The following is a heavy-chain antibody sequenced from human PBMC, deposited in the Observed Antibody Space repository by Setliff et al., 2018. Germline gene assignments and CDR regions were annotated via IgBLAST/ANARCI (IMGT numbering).Heavy chain of an antibody. CDR2: VSDDGTNT. V-gene: IGHV3-33*08. J-gene: IGHJ4*02. CDR1: TASEVTISSRA. Sequence: LRLSCAASTASEVTISSRAIHWVRQAPGKGLEWVAAVSDDGTNTYYADSVEGRFTISRDNGKNSLFLQMNSVRAEDTAVYYCARSINGYQQRYDLWGQGALVTVSS. CDR3: ARSINGYQQRYDL. D-gene: IGHD3-16*01.